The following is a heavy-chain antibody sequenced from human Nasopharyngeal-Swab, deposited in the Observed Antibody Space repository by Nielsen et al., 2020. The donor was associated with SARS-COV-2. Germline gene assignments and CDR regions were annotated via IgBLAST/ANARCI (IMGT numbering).Heavy chain of an antibody. CDR1: SNTFTCSS. Sequence: SVNVSFQASSNTFTCSSIHWVRQAPGQGLAGMGWRNPKSGVTSYAQKFQGRVTMTWDTSTSTAYMELSRLRSDDTAVYYCSRDATGDEYFDYWGQGTMVTVSS. D-gene: IGHD7-27*01. CDR2: RNPKSGVT. CDR3: SRDATGDEYFDY. J-gene: IGHJ4*02. V-gene: IGHV1-2*02.